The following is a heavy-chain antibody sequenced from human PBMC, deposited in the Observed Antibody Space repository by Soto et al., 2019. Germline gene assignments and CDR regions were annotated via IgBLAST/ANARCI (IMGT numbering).Heavy chain of an antibody. D-gene: IGHD3-9*01. Sequence: GSVKVSCKASGYSFTGYFLHCVRQAPGPGLEWMGWINPNTGATKYAQKFQGRVTMTRDTSITTAYMELSRLRSDDTAVYYCAREKDYDILTVYTRAGGLDYWGQGTQVTVSS. V-gene: IGHV1-2*02. CDR3: AREKDYDILTVYTRAGGLDY. CDR2: INPNTGAT. J-gene: IGHJ4*02. CDR1: GYSFTGYF.